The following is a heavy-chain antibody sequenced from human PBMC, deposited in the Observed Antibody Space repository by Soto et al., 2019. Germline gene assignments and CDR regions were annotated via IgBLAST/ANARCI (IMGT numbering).Heavy chain of an antibody. D-gene: IGHD6-13*01. J-gene: IGHJ4*01. Sequence: QVQLVQSGAEVKKPGSSVKVSCKASGGTFSSYAISWVRQAPGQGLAWMGGIIPIFGTANYAQKFQGRFTITATESTSTAYMELRILRSEDTVVYYCARDAYSSRWAYFDYWGQGTLVSVSS. CDR2: IIPIFGTA. CDR1: GGTFSSYA. V-gene: IGHV1-69*01. CDR3: ARDAYSSRWAYFDY.